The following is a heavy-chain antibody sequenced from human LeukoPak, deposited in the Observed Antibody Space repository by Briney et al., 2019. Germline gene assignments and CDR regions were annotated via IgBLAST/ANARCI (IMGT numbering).Heavy chain of an antibody. CDR1: GGSIRSYY. CDR2: IYTSGST. V-gene: IGHV4-4*07. Sequence: SETLSLTCTVSGGSIRSYYWSWIRQPAGKGLEWIGRIYTSGSTNYNPSLKSRVSMSVDTSKRQFSLKLSSVTAADTAVYYCARVSSSWYQDWYFDLWGRGTVVTVSS. CDR3: ARVSSSWYQDWYFDL. D-gene: IGHD6-13*01. J-gene: IGHJ2*01.